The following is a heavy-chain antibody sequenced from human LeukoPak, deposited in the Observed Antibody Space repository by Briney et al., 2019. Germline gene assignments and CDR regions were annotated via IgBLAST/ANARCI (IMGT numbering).Heavy chain of an antibody. CDR2: ISAYNGNT. CDR3: ARDKGLNWFDP. CDR1: GGTFSNYA. J-gene: IGHJ5*02. V-gene: IGHV1-18*01. Sequence: ASVKVSCKASGGTFSNYAISWVRQAPGQGLEWMGWISAYNGNTNYAQKLQGRVTMTTDTSTSTAYMELRSLRSDDTAVYYCARDKGLNWFDPWGQGTLVTVSS.